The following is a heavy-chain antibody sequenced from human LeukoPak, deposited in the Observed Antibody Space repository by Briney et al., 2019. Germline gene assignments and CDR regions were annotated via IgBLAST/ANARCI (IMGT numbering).Heavy chain of an antibody. CDR2: IYQSGTT. J-gene: IGHJ4*02. CDR1: GGSISGGNYC. CDR3: ARLAYCGGDCYRHFDY. D-gene: IGHD2-21*02. V-gene: IGHV4-30-2*01. Sequence: SETLSLTCAVTGGSISGGNYCWSWIRQPPGNGLGWIGYIYQSGTTYYNPSLKSRVTISLDRSKNEFSLKLNSVNAADTAVYYCARLAYCGGDCYRHFDYWGQGTLVTVSS.